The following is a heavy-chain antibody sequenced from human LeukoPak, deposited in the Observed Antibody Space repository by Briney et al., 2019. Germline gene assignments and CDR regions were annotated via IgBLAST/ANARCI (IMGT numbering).Heavy chain of an antibody. Sequence: SETLSLTCAVYGGSLRGYCWTWIRQPPGKGLEWIGDINHSGDTNQNPSLKSRVAISLDTSKNQFSLRVTSVTAADTAVYYCARGGHYDFWSGYPNYYYYYYMDVWGKGTTVTVSS. V-gene: IGHV4-34*01. CDR1: GGSLRGYC. D-gene: IGHD3-3*01. CDR3: ARGGHYDFWSGYPNYYYYYYMDV. CDR2: INHSGDT. J-gene: IGHJ6*03.